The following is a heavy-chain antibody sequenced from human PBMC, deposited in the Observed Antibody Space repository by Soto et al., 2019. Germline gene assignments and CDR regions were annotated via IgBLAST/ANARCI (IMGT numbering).Heavy chain of an antibody. CDR2: ISYDGSNK. J-gene: IGHJ6*02. D-gene: IGHD5-18*01. V-gene: IGHV3-30-3*01. CDR1: GFTFSSYA. Sequence: PGGSLRLSCAASGFTFSSYAMHWVRQAPGKGLEWVAVISYDGSNKYYADSVKGRFTISRDNSKNTLYLQMNSLRAEDTAVYYCARDLNVDTGLPYYGMDVWGQGTTVTVSS. CDR3: ARDLNVDTGLPYYGMDV.